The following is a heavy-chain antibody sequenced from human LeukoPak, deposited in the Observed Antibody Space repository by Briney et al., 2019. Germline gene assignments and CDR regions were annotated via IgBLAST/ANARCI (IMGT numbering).Heavy chain of an antibody. J-gene: IGHJ4*02. D-gene: IGHD5-12*01. V-gene: IGHV7-4-1*02. CDR2: INTNTGNP. Sequence: ASVKVSCKASGYTFTSYAMNWVRQAPGQGLEWMGWINTNTGNPTYAQGFTGRFVFSLDTSVSTAYLQISSLKAEDTAVYYCARGFMDSGYVSPFDYWGQGTLVTVSS. CDR3: ARGFMDSGYVSPFDY. CDR1: GYTFTSYA.